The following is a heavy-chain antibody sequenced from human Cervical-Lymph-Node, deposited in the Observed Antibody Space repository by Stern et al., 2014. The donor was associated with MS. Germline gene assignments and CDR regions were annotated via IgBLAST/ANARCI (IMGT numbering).Heavy chain of an antibody. Sequence: QVNLRESGPELVKPTQTLTLTCTFSGFSLSTSGMYVSWIRQPPGNALEWLALIDWDDETNYSTSLKTRLTLYKNNSTNHVVLTMTNMDPFDTATYYCARTRVGGWHYFDYWVQGTLVTVSS. J-gene: IGHJ4*02. CDR3: ARTRVGGWHYFDY. D-gene: IGHD5-24*01. V-gene: IGHV2-70*01. CDR2: IDWDDET. CDR1: GFSLSTSGMY.